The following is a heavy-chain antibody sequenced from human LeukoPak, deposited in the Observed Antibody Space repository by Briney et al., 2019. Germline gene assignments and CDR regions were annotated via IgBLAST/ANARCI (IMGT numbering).Heavy chain of an antibody. Sequence: AGTLTLSCAVSGFSINNNYMSWVRQAQGKGLDWVSIIYIGGSTYYADYVKGRFTISRDISKNKLYLQMNRLTGEDTAVYVCARDEGWGRWNFDYWGQGTLVTVSS. CDR2: IYIGGST. CDR1: GFSINNNY. J-gene: IGHJ4*02. V-gene: IGHV3-53*01. D-gene: IGHD3-16*01. CDR3: ARDEGWGRWNFDY.